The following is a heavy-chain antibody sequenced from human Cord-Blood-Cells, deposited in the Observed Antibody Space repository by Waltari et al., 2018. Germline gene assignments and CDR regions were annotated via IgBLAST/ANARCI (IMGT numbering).Heavy chain of an antibody. D-gene: IGHD3-3*01. CDR3: ASGTIRTCMDV. J-gene: IGHJ6*02. CDR2: RNHTRGCT. V-gene: IGHV1-2*07. Sequence: QVQLVQSGAEVKKPGASVKVYCKASGYTFTGYYMHWVRKARGQGLEWMGGRNHTRGCTNYAHKFQGRVTMTRDTSISTAYMELSRLGSDDTAVYYCASGTIRTCMDVWGQGTTVTVSS. CDR1: GYTFTGYY.